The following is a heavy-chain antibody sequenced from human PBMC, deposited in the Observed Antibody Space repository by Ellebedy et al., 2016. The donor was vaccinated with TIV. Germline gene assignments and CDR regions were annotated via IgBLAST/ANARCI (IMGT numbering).Heavy chain of an antibody. CDR3: TRVELNRHTWNYRARDY. V-gene: IGHV3-23*01. D-gene: IGHD1-7*01. CDR1: GFTFSSYA. CDR2: IGGSGSST. Sequence: GESLKISCAASGFTFSSYAMHWVRQAPGKGLEWVSGIGGSGSSTYYADSVKGRFTISRDNAKNTLYLQMNSLTAEDTAVYHCTRVELNRHTWNYRARDYWGQGTLVTVSS. J-gene: IGHJ4*02.